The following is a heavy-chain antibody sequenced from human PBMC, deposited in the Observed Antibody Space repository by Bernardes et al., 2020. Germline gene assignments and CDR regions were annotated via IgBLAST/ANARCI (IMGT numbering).Heavy chain of an antibody. D-gene: IGHD6-19*01. CDR3: ARVWLPPFYYFDY. CDR1: GFTFSSYS. CDR2: ISSSSSYI. J-gene: IGHJ4*02. V-gene: IGHV3-21*01. Sequence: GGSLRLSCAASGFTFSSYSMNWVRQAPGKGLEWVSSISSSSSYIYYADSVKGRFTISRDNAKNSLYLQMNSLRAEDTAVYYCARVWLPPFYYFDYWGQGTLVTVSS.